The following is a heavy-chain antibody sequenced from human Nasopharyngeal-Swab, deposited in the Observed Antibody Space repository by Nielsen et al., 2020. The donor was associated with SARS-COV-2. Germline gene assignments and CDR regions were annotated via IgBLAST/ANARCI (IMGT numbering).Heavy chain of an antibody. CDR3: ARDSLYYDFWSGSDYYYYGMDV. Sequence: ASVKVSCKASGYTFTSYGISWGRQAPGQGLEWMGWISAYNGNTNYAQKLQGRVTMTTDTSTSTAYMELRSLRSDDTAVYYCARDSLYYDFWSGSDYYYYGMDVWGQGTTVTVSS. CDR2: ISAYNGNT. D-gene: IGHD3-3*01. V-gene: IGHV1-18*01. CDR1: GYTFTSYG. J-gene: IGHJ6*02.